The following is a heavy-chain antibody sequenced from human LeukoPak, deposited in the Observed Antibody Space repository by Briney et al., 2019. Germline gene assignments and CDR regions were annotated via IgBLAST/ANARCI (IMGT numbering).Heavy chain of an antibody. CDR2: ISGSGGRT. J-gene: IGHJ4*02. CDR3: ARDVPLGY. V-gene: IGHV3-23*01. D-gene: IGHD3-10*01. Sequence: GGSLRLSCAASGFTFSSYAMNWVRQAPGKGLEWVSSISGSGGRTYYADSVKGRFTISRDNAKNSLYLQMNSLRAEDTAVYYCARDVPLGYWGQGTLVTVSS. CDR1: GFTFSSYA.